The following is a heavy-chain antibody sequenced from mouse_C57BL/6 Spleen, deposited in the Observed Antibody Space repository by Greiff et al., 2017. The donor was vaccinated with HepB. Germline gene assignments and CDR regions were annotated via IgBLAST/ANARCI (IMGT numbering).Heavy chain of an antibody. V-gene: IGHV1-15*01. D-gene: IGHD3-2*02. CDR3: TRWGRQLRFDY. Sequence: VQLQQSGAELVRPGASVTLSCKASGYTFTDYEMHWVKQTPVHGLEWIGAIDPETGGTAYNQKFKGKAILTADKSSSTAYMELRSLTSEDSAVYYCTRWGRQLRFDYWGQGTTLTVSS. J-gene: IGHJ2*01. CDR1: GYTFTDYE. CDR2: IDPETGGT.